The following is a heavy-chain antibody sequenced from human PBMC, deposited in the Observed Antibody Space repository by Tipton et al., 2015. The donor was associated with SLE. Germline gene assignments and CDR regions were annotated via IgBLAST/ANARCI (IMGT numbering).Heavy chain of an antibody. J-gene: IGHJ5*02. CDR2: IHSSGST. CDR1: GCSISAYY. D-gene: IGHD5-12*01. CDR3: ANDYGGSRGYDNCFDP. Sequence: TLSLTCTVSGCSISAYYWSWSRQPPWKGLEWIAYIHSSGSTNYNPSLKSRVTISADTSKNQFSLKVSSVTAADSAVYYCANDYGGSRGYDNCFDPWGQG. V-gene: IGHV4-59*01.